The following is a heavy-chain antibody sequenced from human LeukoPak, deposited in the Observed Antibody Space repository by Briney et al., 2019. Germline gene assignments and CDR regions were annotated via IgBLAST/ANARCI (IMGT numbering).Heavy chain of an antibody. CDR2: VNPNNGDA. Sequence: ASVKVSCKASGYSFTNYDINWVRQAAGQGLEWMGWVNPNNGDAGFSQKFQGRVTLTSNTSLTTAYMELTSLTSEDTAVYYCARGLGTYWGKDFLNWFDPWGQGTLVTVSS. CDR3: ARGLGTYWGKDFLNWFDP. V-gene: IGHV1-8*02. D-gene: IGHD7-27*01. J-gene: IGHJ5*02. CDR1: GYSFTNYD.